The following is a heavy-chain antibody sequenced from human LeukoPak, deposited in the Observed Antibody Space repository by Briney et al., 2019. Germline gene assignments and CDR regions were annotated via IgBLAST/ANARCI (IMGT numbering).Heavy chain of an antibody. V-gene: IGHV3-30*02. CDR1: GFTFSSYG. D-gene: IGHD6-13*01. CDR2: IWYGGSNK. Sequence: PGGSLRLSCAASGFTFSSYGMHWVRQAPGKGLEWVAVIWYGGSNKYYADSVKGRFTISRDNSKNTLYLQMNSLRAEDTAVYYCAKESNRYSSSWIDYWGQGTLVTVSS. CDR3: AKESNRYSSSWIDY. J-gene: IGHJ4*02.